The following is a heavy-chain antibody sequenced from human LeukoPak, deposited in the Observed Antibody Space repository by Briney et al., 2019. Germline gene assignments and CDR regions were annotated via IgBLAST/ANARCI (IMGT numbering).Heavy chain of an antibody. J-gene: IGHJ4*02. CDR2: IYYSGST. CDR1: GGSISSSSYS. CDR3: ARDKEAVAWYV. Sequence: PSETLSLTCTVSGGSISSSSYSWGWIRQPPGKGLEWIERIYYSGSTYYNPSLKSRVTISVDTSKNQFSLKLSSVTAADTAVYYCARDKEAVAWYVWGQGTLVTVSS. D-gene: IGHD6-19*01. V-gene: IGHV4-39*07.